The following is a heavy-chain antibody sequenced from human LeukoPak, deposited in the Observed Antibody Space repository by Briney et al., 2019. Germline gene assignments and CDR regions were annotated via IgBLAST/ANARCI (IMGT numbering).Heavy chain of an antibody. J-gene: IGHJ6*03. Sequence: GGSLRLSCAASGFTFSSYSMNWVRQAPGKGLEWVSSISSSSSYIYYADSVKGRFTISRDNAKNSLYLQMNSLRAEDTAVYYCASLMVTTYYYYYYMDVWGKGTTVTVSS. V-gene: IGHV3-21*01. CDR3: ASLMVTTYYYYYYMDV. D-gene: IGHD4-11*01. CDR1: GFTFSSYS. CDR2: ISSSSSYI.